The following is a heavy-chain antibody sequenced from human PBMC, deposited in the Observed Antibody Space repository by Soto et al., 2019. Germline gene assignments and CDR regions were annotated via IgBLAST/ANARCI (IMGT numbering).Heavy chain of an antibody. CDR2: IYHSGAT. V-gene: IGHV4-59*03. D-gene: IGHD3-9*01. J-gene: IGHJ6*02. Sequence: PSETLSLTCTASGGSITGYYWSWIRQPPGKGLEFIGYIYHSGATEYTPSLKSRVTISVDKSENQFSLQMRSVSAADTAMYFCARLGLTGPLVQYHHYGLDVWGQGATVTVSS. CDR1: GGSITGYY. CDR3: ARLGLTGPLVQYHHYGLDV.